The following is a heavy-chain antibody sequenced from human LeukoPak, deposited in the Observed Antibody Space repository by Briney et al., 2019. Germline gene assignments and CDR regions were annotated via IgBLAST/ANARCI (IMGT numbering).Heavy chain of an antibody. CDR2: IIPIFGTA. Sequence: ASVKVSCKASGGTFSSYAISWVRQAPGQGLEWMGGIIPIFGTANYAQKFQGRVTITADKSTSTAYMELSSQRSEDTAVYYCARSELDDILTGYLYYFDYWGQGTLVTVSS. V-gene: IGHV1-69*06. CDR3: ARSELDDILTGYLYYFDY. J-gene: IGHJ4*02. D-gene: IGHD3-9*01. CDR1: GGTFSSYA.